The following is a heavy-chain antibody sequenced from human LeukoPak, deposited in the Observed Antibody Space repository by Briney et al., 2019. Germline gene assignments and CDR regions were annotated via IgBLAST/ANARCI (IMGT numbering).Heavy chain of an antibody. V-gene: IGHV1-69*01. CDR2: IIPIFGTA. D-gene: IGHD2-2*01. CDR1: GGTFSSYA. Sequence: SVTVSCKASGGTFSSYAISWVRQAPGQGLEWMGGIIPIFGTANYAQKFQGRVTITADESTSTAYMELSSLRSEDTAVYYCASHPYCSSTSCRGAGFDYWGQGTLVTVSS. CDR3: ASHPYCSSTSCRGAGFDY. J-gene: IGHJ4*02.